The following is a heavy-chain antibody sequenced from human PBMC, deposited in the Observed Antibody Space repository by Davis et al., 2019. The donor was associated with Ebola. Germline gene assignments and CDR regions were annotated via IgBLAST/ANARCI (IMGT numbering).Heavy chain of an antibody. CDR1: GGSISSYY. CDR2: IYYSGST. V-gene: IGHV4-59*08. Sequence: MPSETLSLTCTVSGGSISSYYWSWIRQPPGKGLEWIGYIYYSGSTNYNPSLKSRVTISVDTSRNQFSLKLSSVTAADTAVYYCARRYYYGSGSIFDYWGQGTLVTVSS. J-gene: IGHJ4*02. CDR3: ARRYYYGSGSIFDY. D-gene: IGHD3-10*01.